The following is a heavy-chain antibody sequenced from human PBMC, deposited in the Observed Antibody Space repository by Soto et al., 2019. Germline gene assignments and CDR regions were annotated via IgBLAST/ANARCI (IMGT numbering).Heavy chain of an antibody. J-gene: IGHJ4*02. CDR1: GGSISSDDYS. D-gene: IGHD6-25*01. Sequence: QLQLQESGSGLVKPSQTLSLTCAVSGGSISSDDYSWSWIRQPPGKGLEWIGYIYHSGSTYYNPSLKSRVTMSVDRSKNKFSLKLSSVTAADTAVYYCVRGGDSSGRGPPDYWGQGTLVTVSS. CDR2: IYHSGST. V-gene: IGHV4-30-2*01. CDR3: VRGGDSSGRGPPDY.